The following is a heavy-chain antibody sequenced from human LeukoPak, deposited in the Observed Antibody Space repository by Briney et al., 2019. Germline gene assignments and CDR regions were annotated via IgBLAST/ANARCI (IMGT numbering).Heavy chain of an antibody. V-gene: IGHV3-48*01. CDR2: ISSSSSTI. CDR1: GFTFSSYS. J-gene: IGHJ4*02. Sequence: GGSLRLSCAASGFTFSSYSMNWVRQAPGKGLEWVSYISSSSSTIYYADSVKGRFTISRDNAKNSLYLQMNSLRAEDTAVYYCARGSGSYYNVVAPNDYWGQGTLVTVSS. CDR3: ARGSGSYYNVVAPNDY. D-gene: IGHD3-10*01.